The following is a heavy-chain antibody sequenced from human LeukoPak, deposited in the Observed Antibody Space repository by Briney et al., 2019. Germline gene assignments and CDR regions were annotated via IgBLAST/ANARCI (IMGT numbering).Heavy chain of an antibody. Sequence: SETLSLTCTVSGYSISSGYYWGWIRQPPGKGLEWIGSIYHSGSTYYNPSLKSRVTISVDTSKNQFPLKLSSVTAADTAVYYCARDIAAAGVDYWGQGTLVTVSS. CDR2: IYHSGST. D-gene: IGHD6-13*01. CDR3: ARDIAAAGVDY. J-gene: IGHJ4*02. V-gene: IGHV4-38-2*02. CDR1: GYSISSGYY.